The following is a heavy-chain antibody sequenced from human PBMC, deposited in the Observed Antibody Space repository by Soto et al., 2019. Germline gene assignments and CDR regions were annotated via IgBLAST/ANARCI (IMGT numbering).Heavy chain of an antibody. CDR1: GYTLTELS. J-gene: IGHJ5*02. Sequence: ASVKVSCKVSGYTLTELSMHWVRQAPGKGLEWMGGFDPEDGETIYAQKFQGRVTITRDTSASTAYMELSSLRSEDTAVYYCARGERLRLGELSLYENWFDPWGQGTLVTVSS. CDR3: ARGERLRLGELSLYENWFDP. D-gene: IGHD3-16*02. CDR2: FDPEDGET. V-gene: IGHV1-24*01.